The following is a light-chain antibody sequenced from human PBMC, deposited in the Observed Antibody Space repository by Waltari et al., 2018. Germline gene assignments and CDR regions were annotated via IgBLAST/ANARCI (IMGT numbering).Light chain of an antibody. CDR3: QQSYNIPFT. Sequence: DIQLTQSPSPLSASDGDRVTITCRTSQNINRFLNWYQHKPGEAPKLLIYTASSLQGGVPSRFSGSGSGTEFSLTISSLQPEDFATYYCQQSYNIPFTFGQGTRVDIK. V-gene: IGKV1-39*01. CDR2: TAS. J-gene: IGKJ2*01. CDR1: QNINRF.